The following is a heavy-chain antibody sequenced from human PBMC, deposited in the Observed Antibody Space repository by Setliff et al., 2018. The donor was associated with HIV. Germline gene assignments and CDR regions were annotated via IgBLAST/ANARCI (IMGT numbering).Heavy chain of an antibody. V-gene: IGHV1-18*01. Sequence: ASVKVSCKASGYTFTSYGVTWVRQAPGQGLEWMGWISVYNGNTNYAQKLQGRVTMTTDTSTSTAYMELRSLRSDDTAVYYCARVYRSGGSCFTFDYWGQGTLVTVSS. J-gene: IGHJ4*02. CDR3: ARVYRSGGSCFTFDY. D-gene: IGHD2-15*01. CDR2: ISVYNGNT. CDR1: GYTFTSYG.